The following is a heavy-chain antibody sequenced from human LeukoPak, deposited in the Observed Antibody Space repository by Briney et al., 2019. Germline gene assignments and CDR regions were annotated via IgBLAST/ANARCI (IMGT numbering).Heavy chain of an antibody. CDR1: GGTFSSYA. J-gene: IGHJ5*02. Sequence: SVKVSCKASGGTFSSYAISWVRQAPGQGLEWMGGIIPIFGTANYAQKFQGRVTITADESTSTAYMELSSLRSEDTAVYYCARDPYYYGSGSYDNWFDPWGQGTLVTVSS. D-gene: IGHD3-10*01. V-gene: IGHV1-69*13. CDR2: IIPIFGTA. CDR3: ARDPYYYGSGSYDNWFDP.